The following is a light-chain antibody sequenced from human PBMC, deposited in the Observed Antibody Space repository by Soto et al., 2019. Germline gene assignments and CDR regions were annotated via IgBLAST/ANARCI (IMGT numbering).Light chain of an antibody. CDR3: CSYAGSYTFYV. V-gene: IGLV2-11*01. J-gene: IGLJ1*01. CDR1: SSDVDGYNY. CDR2: DVS. Sequence: QSVLTQPRSVSGSPGQSVTISCTGTSSDVDGYNYVSWYQQHPGKAPRLMIYDVSKRPSGVPDRFSGSKSGNTASLTISGLQAEDEADYYCCSYAGSYTFYVFGIGAKVTVL.